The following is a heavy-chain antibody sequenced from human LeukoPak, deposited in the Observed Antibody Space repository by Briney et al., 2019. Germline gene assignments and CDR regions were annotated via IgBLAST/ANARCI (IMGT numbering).Heavy chain of an antibody. Sequence: GGSLRLSCAAPGFTFSSYHMTWVRQAPGKGLEWVSYISIISSTIYYADSVKGRFTISRDDAKNSVYLQMNSLRAEDTAVYYCARTYERELDYWGQGTLVTVSS. V-gene: IGHV3-48*01. CDR3: ARTYERELDY. CDR2: ISIISSTI. CDR1: GFTFSSYH. J-gene: IGHJ4*02. D-gene: IGHD5-12*01.